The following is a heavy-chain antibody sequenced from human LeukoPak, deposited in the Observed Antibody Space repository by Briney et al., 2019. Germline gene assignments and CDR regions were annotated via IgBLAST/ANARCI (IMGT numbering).Heavy chain of an antibody. CDR2: ISYDGSNK. D-gene: IGHD6-25*01. CDR3: ARDGSGHFDY. V-gene: IGHV3-30-3*01. CDR1: GFTFSSYA. J-gene: IGHJ4*02. Sequence: GGSLRLSCAASGFTFSSYAMHWVRQAPGKGLEWVAVISYDGSNKYYADSVKGRFTISRDNSKNTLYLQMNSLRAEDTAVYYCARDGSGHFDYWGQGTLVTVSS.